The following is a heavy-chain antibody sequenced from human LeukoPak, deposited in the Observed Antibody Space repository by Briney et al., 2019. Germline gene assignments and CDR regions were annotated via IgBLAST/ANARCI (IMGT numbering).Heavy chain of an antibody. J-gene: IGHJ4*02. CDR3: AKGGRARTYILTGYRYYFDY. CDR1: GGSISSYY. V-gene: IGHV4-4*07. D-gene: IGHD3-9*01. Sequence: SETLSLTCTVSGGSISSYYWSWIRQPAGKGLEWIGRIYTSGSTNYNPSLKSRVTMSVDTSKNQFSLKLSSVTAEDTAVYYCAKGGRARTYILTGYRYYFDYWGQGTLVTVSS. CDR2: IYTSGST.